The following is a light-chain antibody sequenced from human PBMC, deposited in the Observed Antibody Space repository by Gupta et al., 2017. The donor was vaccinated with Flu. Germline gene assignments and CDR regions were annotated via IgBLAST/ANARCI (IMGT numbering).Light chain of an antibody. CDR1: QSISSW. V-gene: IGKV1-5*03. J-gene: IGKJ3*01. Sequence: DIQMTQSPSTLSASVGDRVTITCRASQSISSWLAWYQQKPGKAPKLLIYKASSLESGVPSRFSGSGSGTEFTLTISSLQPDDFATYYCQQYNSYVTFGPGTKVEIK. CDR2: KAS. CDR3: QQYNSYVT.